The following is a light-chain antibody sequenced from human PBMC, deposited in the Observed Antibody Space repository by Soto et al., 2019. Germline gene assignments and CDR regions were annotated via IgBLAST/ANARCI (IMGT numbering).Light chain of an antibody. CDR1: SSNIGNNV. CDR2: SNN. CDR3: QSYDPTLRTSL. Sequence: QSVLTQPPSVSEAPRQRVTMSCSGSSSNIGNNVVSWYQQLPGTAPKLLIHSNNNRPSGVPDRFSGSKSGTSASLAIAGLQADDEADYYCQSYDPTLRTSLFGGGTQLTVL. J-gene: IGLJ2*01. V-gene: IGLV1-40*01.